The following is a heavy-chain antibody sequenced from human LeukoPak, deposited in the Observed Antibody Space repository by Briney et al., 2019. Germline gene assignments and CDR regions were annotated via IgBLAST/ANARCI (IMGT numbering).Heavy chain of an antibody. Sequence: SVKDSSKASGGTFSSYAISWVRQAPGRGLGRMGGIIPIFGTANYAQKFQGRVTITSDESTSTAYMELSSLRSEDTAVYYCARTVAGTDAFDIWGQGTMVTVSS. V-gene: IGHV1-69*13. CDR1: GGTFSSYA. D-gene: IGHD6-19*01. J-gene: IGHJ3*02. CDR2: IIPIFGTA. CDR3: ARTVAGTDAFDI.